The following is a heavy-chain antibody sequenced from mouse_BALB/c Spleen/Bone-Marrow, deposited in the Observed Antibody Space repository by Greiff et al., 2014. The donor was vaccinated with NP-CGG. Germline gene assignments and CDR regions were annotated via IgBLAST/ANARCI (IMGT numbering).Heavy chain of an antibody. Sequence: VQLQQSGGGLVQPGGSLRLSCATSGFTFTDYYMSWVRQPPGKALEWLGFIRNKANGYTTEYSASVKGRFTISRDNSQSILYLQMNALRAEDRATYYCARDKNYGSYWYFDVWGAGTTVTVSS. J-gene: IGHJ1*01. V-gene: IGHV7-3*02. CDR2: IRNKANGYTT. CDR1: GFTFTDYY. D-gene: IGHD2-1*01. CDR3: ARDKNYGSYWYFDV.